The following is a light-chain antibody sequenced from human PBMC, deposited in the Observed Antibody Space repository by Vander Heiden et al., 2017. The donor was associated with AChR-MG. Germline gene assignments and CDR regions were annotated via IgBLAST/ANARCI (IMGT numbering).Light chain of an antibody. V-gene: IGKV1-5*03. J-gene: IGKJ1*01. Sequence: IQMTQSPSILSASVGDRVTITCRASQSVSSWLAWYQLKPGKAPTLLIYQASNLESGVPSRFSGSGSGTEFTLTITSLQPDDFATYYCQEYNSWTFGQGTKVEIK. CDR3: QEYNSWT. CDR2: QAS. CDR1: QSVSSW.